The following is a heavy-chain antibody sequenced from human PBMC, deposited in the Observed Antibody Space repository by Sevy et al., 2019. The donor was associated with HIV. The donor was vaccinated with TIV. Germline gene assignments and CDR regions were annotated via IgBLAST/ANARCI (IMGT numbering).Heavy chain of an antibody. J-gene: IGHJ6*02. V-gene: IGHV3-23*01. D-gene: IGHD6-13*01. CDR1: GFTFSSYT. Sequence: GGSLRLSCAASGFTFSSYTMSWVRQAPGKGLEWVSAISGSGRYTYDADSVKGRFTLSRDNSKNTLYLQMNGLRAEDTAVYYCATRTLSSSFYYYYGMDVWGQGTTVTVSS. CDR3: ATRTLSSSFYYYYGMDV. CDR2: ISGSGRYT.